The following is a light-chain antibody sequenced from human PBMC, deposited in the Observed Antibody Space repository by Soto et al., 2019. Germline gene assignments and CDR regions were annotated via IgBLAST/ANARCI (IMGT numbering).Light chain of an antibody. CDR1: QSISSW. CDR3: QQSYTTLPIT. Sequence: SQMTQSPSTLSASVGDRVTITCRASQSISSWLAWYQQKPGKAPKLLIYDASSLESGVPSRFSGSGSGTEFTLTISSLQPEDFATYYCQQSYTTLPITFGQGTRLEIK. V-gene: IGKV1-5*01. J-gene: IGKJ5*01. CDR2: DAS.